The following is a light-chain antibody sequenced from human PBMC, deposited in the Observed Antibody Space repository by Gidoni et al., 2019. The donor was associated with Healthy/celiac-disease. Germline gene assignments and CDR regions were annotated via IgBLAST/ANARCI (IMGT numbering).Light chain of an antibody. CDR3: SSYAGSNNGV. V-gene: IGLV2-8*01. J-gene: IGLJ2*01. CDR2: EVS. CDR1: SSDVGGYNY. Sequence: QSALTQTPSASGSPGQSVTISVTGTSSDVGGYNYVSWYQQHPGKAPKLMIYEVSKRPSGVPARFSGSKSDNTASLTVSGLQAEDESDYYCSSYAGSNNGVFGGGTKLTVL.